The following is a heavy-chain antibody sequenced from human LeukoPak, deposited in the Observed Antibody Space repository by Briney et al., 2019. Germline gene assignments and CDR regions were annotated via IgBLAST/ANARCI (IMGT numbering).Heavy chain of an antibody. D-gene: IGHD4-23*01. V-gene: IGHV3-20*04. CDR2: INWNGGYI. CDR3: ARHDGGLPS. Sequence: GGPLKLSCATSEFRLVNYGLNWVRKAQGRGLEWVCGINWNGGYIGYADSVKGRFTIPRDNDKMTLYLDMSSLRADDTALYYCARHDGGLPSWGQGTLVTVSS. J-gene: IGHJ5*02. CDR1: EFRLVNYG.